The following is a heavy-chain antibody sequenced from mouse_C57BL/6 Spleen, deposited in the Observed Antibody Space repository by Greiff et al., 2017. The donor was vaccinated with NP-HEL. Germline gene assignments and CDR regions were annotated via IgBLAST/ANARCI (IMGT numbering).Heavy chain of an antibody. Sequence: VMLVESGPGLVQPSQSLSITCTVSGFSLTSYGVHWVRQSPGKGLEWLGVIWRGGSTDYNAAFMSRLSITKDNSKSQVFFKMNSLQADDTAIYYCAKNSWDLYYFDYWGQGTTLTVSS. CDR2: IWRGGST. CDR3: AKNSWDLYYFDY. J-gene: IGHJ2*01. V-gene: IGHV2-5*01. CDR1: GFSLTSYG. D-gene: IGHD4-1*01.